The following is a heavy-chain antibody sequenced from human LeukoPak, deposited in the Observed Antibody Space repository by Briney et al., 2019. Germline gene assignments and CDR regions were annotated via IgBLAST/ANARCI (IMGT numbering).Heavy chain of an antibody. Sequence: GGSLRLSCGASGLTVSSYGMSWVRQAPGKGLEWVSTIIGSAVNTYYADSVKGRFTISRDDSKNTLYLQVNSLRAEDTAMYYCARDLEIGSSSYYFDHWGQGTLVTVSS. CDR1: GLTVSSYG. CDR3: ARDLEIGSSSYYFDH. V-gene: IGHV3-23*01. D-gene: IGHD1-1*01. CDR2: IIGSAVNT. J-gene: IGHJ4*02.